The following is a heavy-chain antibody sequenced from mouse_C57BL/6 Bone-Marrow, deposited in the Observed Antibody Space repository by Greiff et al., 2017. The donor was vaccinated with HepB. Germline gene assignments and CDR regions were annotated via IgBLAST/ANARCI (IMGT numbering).Heavy chain of an antibody. J-gene: IGHJ3*01. CDR3: ASNRSWFAY. V-gene: IGHV2-3*01. CDR1: GFSFNSYG. Sequence: VQLVESGPGLVEPSQSLYISCTVSGFSFNSYGVSWVRQPPGKGLEWLGGIWGEWSTNYHSALITRLGISKDNSKSQVVLKLNSLQTEDTATYYCASNRSWFAYWGQGTLVTVSA. CDR2: IWGEWST.